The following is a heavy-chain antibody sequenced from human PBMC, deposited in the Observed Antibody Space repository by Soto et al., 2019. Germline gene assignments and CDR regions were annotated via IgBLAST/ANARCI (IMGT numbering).Heavy chain of an antibody. Sequence: QVQLVQSGAEVKKPGSSVKVSCKASGGTFSSYAISWVRQAPGQGLEWMGGIIPIFGTANYAQKFQGRVTSTADESTSTAYMELSSLRSEDTAVYYCARGDIVVVPAALYYYYYYGMDVWGQGTTVTVSS. D-gene: IGHD2-2*01. CDR3: ARGDIVVVPAALYYYYYYGMDV. CDR2: IIPIFGTA. J-gene: IGHJ6*02. CDR1: GGTFSSYA. V-gene: IGHV1-69*01.